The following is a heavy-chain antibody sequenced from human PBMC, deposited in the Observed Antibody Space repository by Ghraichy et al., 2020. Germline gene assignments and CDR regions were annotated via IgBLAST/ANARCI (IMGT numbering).Heavy chain of an antibody. CDR1: GFTFSSYG. Sequence: GGSLRLSCAASGFTFSSYGMNWVRQAPGKGLEWVAFIRYDAGNKDYADSVKGRFTISRDDSKNTLYLQMNSLRAEDTAVYYCAKVASPRAETYFDSWGQGTLVTVSS. V-gene: IGHV3-30*02. CDR2: IRYDAGNK. J-gene: IGHJ4*02. D-gene: IGHD2-21*01. CDR3: AKVASPRAETYFDS.